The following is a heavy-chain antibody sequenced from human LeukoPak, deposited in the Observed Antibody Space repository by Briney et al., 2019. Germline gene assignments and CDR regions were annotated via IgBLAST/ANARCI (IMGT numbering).Heavy chain of an antibody. J-gene: IGHJ4*02. CDR2: IHTSGST. CDR3: ARETGVPAGRSWDF. V-gene: IGHV4-4*07. CDR1: GCSISSYY. Sequence: PSETLSLTCTVSGCSISSYYWTWIRQPAGKGLEWIGRIHTSGSTNYNPSLKSQVTMSVDTSNNQFSLKLTSVTAADTAVYYCARETGVPAGRSWDFLGQGTLVTVSS. D-gene: IGHD2-21*02.